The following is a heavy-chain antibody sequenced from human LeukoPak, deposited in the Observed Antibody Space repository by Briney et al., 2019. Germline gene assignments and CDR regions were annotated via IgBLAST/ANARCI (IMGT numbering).Heavy chain of an antibody. CDR3: ARGLITVVPAASIGY. Sequence: GGSLRLSCAASGFTFDDYGMSWVRQAPGKGLEWVSGINWNGGSTGYADSVKGRFTIPRDNAKNSLYLQMNSLRAEDTALYYCARGLITVVPAASIGYWGQGTLVTVSS. CDR2: INWNGGST. D-gene: IGHD2-2*01. V-gene: IGHV3-20*04. J-gene: IGHJ4*02. CDR1: GFTFDDYG.